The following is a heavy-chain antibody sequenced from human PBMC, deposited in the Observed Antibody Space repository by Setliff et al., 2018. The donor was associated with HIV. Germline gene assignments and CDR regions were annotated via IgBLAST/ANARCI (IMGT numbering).Heavy chain of an antibody. J-gene: IGHJ4*02. CDR2: VYYSGST. CDR1: GGSISGRGYY. Sequence: PSETLSLTCSVSGGSISGRGYYWSWIRQHPGKGLDWIGRVYYSGSTDYNPSLQSRATLSMDTSKNQFSLKLNSVIAADTVIYYCARGPLVLRFLERRVYFDYWGQGKLVTVSS. CDR3: ARGPLVLRFLERRVYFDY. V-gene: IGHV4-31*02. D-gene: IGHD3-3*01.